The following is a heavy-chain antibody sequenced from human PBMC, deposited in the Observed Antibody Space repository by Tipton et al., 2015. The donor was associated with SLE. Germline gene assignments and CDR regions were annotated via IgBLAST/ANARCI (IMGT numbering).Heavy chain of an antibody. V-gene: IGHV1-18*01. CDR2: ISAYNGNT. Sequence: QSGAEVKKPGASVKVSCKASGYTFTSYGISWVRQAPGQGLEWMGWISAYNGNTNYAQKLQGRVTMTTDTSTSTAYMELRSLRSDDTAVYYCARVPSGSTIFGVVIPFDYWGQGTLVTVSS. D-gene: IGHD3-3*01. J-gene: IGHJ4*02. CDR3: ARVPSGSTIFGVVIPFDY. CDR1: GYTFTSYG.